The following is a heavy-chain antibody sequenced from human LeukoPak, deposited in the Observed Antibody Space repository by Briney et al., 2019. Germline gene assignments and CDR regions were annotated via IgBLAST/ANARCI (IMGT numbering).Heavy chain of an antibody. Sequence: GESPKISCKGSGYSFTSYWIGWVRQMPGKGLEWTGIIYPGDSDTRYSPSFQGQVTISADKSISTAYLQWSSLKASDTAMYYCARASLMVVTALPPPDYWGQGTLVTVSS. V-gene: IGHV5-51*01. CDR1: GYSFTSYW. CDR3: ARASLMVVTALPPPDY. J-gene: IGHJ4*02. D-gene: IGHD2-21*02. CDR2: IYPGDSDT.